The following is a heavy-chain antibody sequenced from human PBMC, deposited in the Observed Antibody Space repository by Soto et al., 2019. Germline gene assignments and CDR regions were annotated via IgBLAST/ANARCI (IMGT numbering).Heavy chain of an antibody. CDR1: GGSISSSSYF. V-gene: IGHV4-39*01. CDR3: ARLVACNGGSCKFDP. Sequence: QLQLQESGPGLVTPSETLSLTCTVSGGSISSSSYFWAWVRQSPAKGLEWIGSINYRGTTFYTASLRSRVTLSIATSKNPFSRPLNSVTAADTALYYCARLVACNGGSCKFDPWGQGTLVTVSS. D-gene: IGHD2-15*01. CDR2: INYRGTT. J-gene: IGHJ5*02.